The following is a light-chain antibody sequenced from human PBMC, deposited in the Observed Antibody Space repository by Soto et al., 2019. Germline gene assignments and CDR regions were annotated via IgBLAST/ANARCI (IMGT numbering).Light chain of an antibody. V-gene: IGKV3-11*01. Sequence: EIVLTQSPATLSLSPGERATLSCRASQSSSSILAWYQQKPVQAPRLLIYDASNRATGIPIRFSGSGSGTDFALTISSREADAFGVDCCQQSRNSPISFGGGTKLEIQ. CDR1: QSSSSI. J-gene: IGKJ4*01. CDR2: DAS. CDR3: QQSRNSPIS.